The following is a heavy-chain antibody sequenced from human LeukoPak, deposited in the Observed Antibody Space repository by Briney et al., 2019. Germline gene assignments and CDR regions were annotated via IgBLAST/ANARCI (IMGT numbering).Heavy chain of an antibody. J-gene: IGHJ5*02. V-gene: IGHV1-18*01. Sequence: GASVKVSCKASGYTFTSYGISWVRQAPGQGLEWMGRISAYNGNTNYAQKLQGRVTMTTDTSTSTAYMELRSLRSDDTAVYYCARAISDSSGDWLDPWGQGTLVTVSS. CDR1: GYTFTSYG. D-gene: IGHD6-19*01. CDR3: ARAISDSSGDWLDP. CDR2: ISAYNGNT.